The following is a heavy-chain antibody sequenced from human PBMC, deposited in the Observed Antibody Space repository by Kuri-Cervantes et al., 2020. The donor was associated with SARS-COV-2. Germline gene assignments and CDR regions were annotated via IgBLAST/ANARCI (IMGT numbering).Heavy chain of an antibody. CDR1: GFTFSSYE. CDR2: ISSSGSAI. Sequence: GESLKISCAASGFTFSSYEMHWVRQAPGKGLEWVYYISSSGSAIYYADSVKGRFTISRDNAKNSLYLQMNSLRDEDTAVYYCARESRDAYNLGSFDLWGRGTLVTVSS. J-gene: IGHJ2*01. V-gene: IGHV3-48*03. D-gene: IGHD5-24*01. CDR3: ARESRDAYNLGSFDL.